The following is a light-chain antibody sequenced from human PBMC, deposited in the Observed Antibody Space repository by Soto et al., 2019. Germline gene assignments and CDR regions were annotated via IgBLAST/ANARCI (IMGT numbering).Light chain of an antibody. Sequence: SYELTQAPSVSVAPGQTARIGCGGDNIGRKSVHWYQQKPGQAPVVVVYDDRDRPSGIPERFSGSNSGNTAALTISRVEAGDEADYYCQLWDSNSDHVVFGGGTKLTVL. CDR3: QLWDSNSDHVV. CDR1: NIGRKS. J-gene: IGLJ2*01. V-gene: IGLV3-21*02. CDR2: DDR.